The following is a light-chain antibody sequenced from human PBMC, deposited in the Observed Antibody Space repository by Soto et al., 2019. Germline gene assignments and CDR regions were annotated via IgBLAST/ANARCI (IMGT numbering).Light chain of an antibody. CDR3: QQYNNWS. CDR2: DAS. CDR1: QSVRRY. J-gene: IGKJ5*01. V-gene: IGKV3D-15*01. Sequence: EIVLTQSPGTLSLSPGGRATLSCRASQSVRRYLAWYQQKPGQAPRLLIYDASTGATGIPARFSGSGSGKEFTLTISRLQSEDFAVYYCQQYNNWSFGQGTRLEIK.